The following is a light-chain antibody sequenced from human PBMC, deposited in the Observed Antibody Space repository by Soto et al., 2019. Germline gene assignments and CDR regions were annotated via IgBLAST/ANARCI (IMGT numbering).Light chain of an antibody. CDR3: SSYAGSSWV. J-gene: IGLJ3*02. CDR2: EVS. V-gene: IGLV2-8*01. CDR1: SSDVGGYKY. Sequence: QSALTQPPSASGSPGQSGTISCTGTSSDVGGYKYVSWYQQHPGKDPKFMIDEVSKRPSGFPDRFSGSKSGDTASLTISGLQAEDEADYYCSSYAGSSWVVGGGTKVTVL.